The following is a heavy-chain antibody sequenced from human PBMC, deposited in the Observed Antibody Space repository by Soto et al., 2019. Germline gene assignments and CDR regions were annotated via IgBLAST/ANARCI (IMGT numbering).Heavy chain of an antibody. CDR3: GSHYYDSSGYYHDY. J-gene: IGHJ4*02. CDR2: IYWDDDK. CDR1: GFSLSTSGVG. D-gene: IGHD3-22*01. Sequence: QITLKESGPTLVKPTQTLTLTCTFSGFSLSTSGVGVGWIRQPPGKALEWLALIYWDDDKRYSPSLKSRLTITNDTSKNQVVLTMTNMDPVDTATYYCGSHYYDSSGYYHDYWGQGTLVTVSS. V-gene: IGHV2-5*02.